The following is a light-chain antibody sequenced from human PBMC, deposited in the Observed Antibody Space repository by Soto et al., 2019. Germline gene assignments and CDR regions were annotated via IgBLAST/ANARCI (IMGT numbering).Light chain of an antibody. Sequence: EIVMTQSPATLSVSSGERATLSCRASQSVSSNLAWYQQKPGQAPRLLIYGASTRATGLPARLSGSGSGTEFELTNSSLQSEDFAVYYCQQYNNWPPWTVTQGTKVEIK. CDR3: QQYNNWPPWT. V-gene: IGKV3-15*01. J-gene: IGKJ1*01. CDR1: QSVSSN. CDR2: GAS.